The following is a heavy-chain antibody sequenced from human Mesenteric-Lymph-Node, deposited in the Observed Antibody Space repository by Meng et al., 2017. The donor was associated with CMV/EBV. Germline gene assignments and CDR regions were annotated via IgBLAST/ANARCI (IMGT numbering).Heavy chain of an antibody. CDR2: ISWNSGRI. CDR1: GFSFDDYA. V-gene: IGHV3-9*01. CDR3: AKEDSSWAGYYFDY. D-gene: IGHD3-22*01. J-gene: IGHJ4*02. Sequence: SLKISCAASGFSFDDYAMHWVRQVPGKGLEWVSGISWNSGRIGYADSVKGRFTIPRDNAKNSLYLQMNSLRAEDTAFYYCAKEDSSWAGYYFDYWGQGTLVTVSS.